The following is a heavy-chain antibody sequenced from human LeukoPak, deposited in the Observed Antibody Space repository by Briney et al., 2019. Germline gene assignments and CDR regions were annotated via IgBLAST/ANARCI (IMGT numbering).Heavy chain of an antibody. D-gene: IGHD5-12*01. CDR3: ARGFVRLKREWLRLIGSSPSWFDP. Sequence: GASVTVSCTASGYTFTIYDINWVRQAPGQGLEWMGWMNPNRGNTGYAQKFQGRVTMTRNTSISTAYMELSSLRSEDTAVYYCARGFVRLKREWLRLIGSSPSWFDPWGQGTLVTVSS. CDR1: GYTFTIYD. J-gene: IGHJ5*02. V-gene: IGHV1-8*01. CDR2: MNPNRGNT.